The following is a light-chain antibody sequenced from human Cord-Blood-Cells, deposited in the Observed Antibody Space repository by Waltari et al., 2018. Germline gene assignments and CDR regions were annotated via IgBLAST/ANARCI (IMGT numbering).Light chain of an antibody. V-gene: IGKV3-15*01. CDR1: QSVSSN. CDR2: GAS. CDR3: QQYNNWPLYT. Sequence: EIVITQSPATLPVSPGERATLSCRASQSVSSNLAWYQQKPGQAPRLLIYGASTRATGIPARFSGSGSGTEFTLTISSLQSEDFAVYYCQQYNNWPLYTFGQGTKLEIK. J-gene: IGKJ2*01.